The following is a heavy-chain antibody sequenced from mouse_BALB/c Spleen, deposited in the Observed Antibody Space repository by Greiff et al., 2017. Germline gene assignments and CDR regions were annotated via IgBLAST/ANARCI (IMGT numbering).Heavy chain of an antibody. D-gene: IGHD2-1*01. V-gene: IGHV5-9-3*01. J-gene: IGHJ2*01. Sequence: EVQLVESGGGLVKPGGSLKLSCAASGFTFSSYAMSWVRQTPEKRLEWVATISSGGSYPYYPDSVKGRFTISRDNAKNTLYLQMSSLRSEDTAMYYCAREEGYGSYDYWGQGTTLTVSS. CDR3: AREEGYGSYDY. CDR2: ISSGGSYP. CDR1: GFTFSSYA.